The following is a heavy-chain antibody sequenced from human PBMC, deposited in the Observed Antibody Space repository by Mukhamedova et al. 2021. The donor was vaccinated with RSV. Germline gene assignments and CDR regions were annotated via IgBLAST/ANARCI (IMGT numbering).Heavy chain of an antibody. J-gene: IGHJ4*02. CDR3: ARHKSGSHYSLDY. V-gene: IGHV4-59*08. D-gene: IGHD1-26*01. Sequence: SGSTNYSPSLQSRVTISGDTSKNQFSLRLSSVTAADTAVYHCARHKSGSHYSLDYWGQGTLVSVSS. CDR2: SGST.